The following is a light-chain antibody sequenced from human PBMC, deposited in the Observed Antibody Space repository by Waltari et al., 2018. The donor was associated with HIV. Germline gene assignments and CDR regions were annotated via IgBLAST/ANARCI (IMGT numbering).Light chain of an antibody. CDR3: CSYAGSFVV. CDR1: SSDVGIYNL. J-gene: IGLJ2*01. V-gene: IGLV2-23*01. CDR2: EGS. Sequence: QSALTQPASVSGSPGQSITISCTGTSSDVGIYNLVSWYQQYPGKAPKLMIYEGSKRPSGVSNRFSGSKSGNTASQTISGLQTEDEADYYCCSYAGSFVVFGGGTKLTVL.